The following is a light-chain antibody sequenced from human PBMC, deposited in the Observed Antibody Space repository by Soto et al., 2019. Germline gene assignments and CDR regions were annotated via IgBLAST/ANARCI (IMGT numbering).Light chain of an antibody. J-gene: IGKJ1*01. CDR3: HQYGSSPRT. CDR2: DAS. CDR1: QSVSSNY. V-gene: IGKV3-20*01. Sequence: EIVLTQSPGTLSLSPGERATLSCRASQSVSSNYLAWYQQKPGQAPRLLIYDASGRATGIPDRFSGSGSGTDFTLNISRLEPDDFAVYYCHQYGSSPRTFGPGTKVEIK.